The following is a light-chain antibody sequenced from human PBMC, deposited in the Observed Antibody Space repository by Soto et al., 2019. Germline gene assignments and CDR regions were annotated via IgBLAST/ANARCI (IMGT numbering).Light chain of an antibody. Sequence: EIVLTQSPGTLSLSPGERATLSCRASQSVSSSYLAWYQQKPGQAPRLLIYGASSRATDIPDRFSGSGSGTDFTITISRLEPEDFAVYYCQQYGSSLPWTFGQGTKVEIE. V-gene: IGKV3-20*01. J-gene: IGKJ1*01. CDR1: QSVSSSY. CDR3: QQYGSSLPWT. CDR2: GAS.